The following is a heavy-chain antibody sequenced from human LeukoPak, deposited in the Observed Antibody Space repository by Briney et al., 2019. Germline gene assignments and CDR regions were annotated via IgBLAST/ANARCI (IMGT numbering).Heavy chain of an antibody. CDR3: AKGYYDSSLHYFDY. Sequence: GGSLRLSCAASGFTFSTYAMSWVRQAPGKGLEWVAGISGSGGSTYYADSVKGRFTISRDNSKNTLYLQMKSLRAEDTAVYYCAKGYYDSSLHYFDYWGQGILVTVSS. CDR1: GFTFSTYA. D-gene: IGHD3-22*01. CDR2: ISGSGGST. V-gene: IGHV3-23*01. J-gene: IGHJ4*02.